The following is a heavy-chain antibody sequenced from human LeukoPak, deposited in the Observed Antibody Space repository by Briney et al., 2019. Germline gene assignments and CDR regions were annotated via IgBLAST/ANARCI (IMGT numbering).Heavy chain of an antibody. J-gene: IGHJ6*03. Sequence: PSETLSLTCTVYGGSISSYYWSWIRQPAGKGLEWIGRIYTSGSTNYNPSLKSRVTMSVDTSKNQFSLKLSSVTAADTAVYYCARGLLWFGPRYYYYYMDVWGKGTTVTVSS. CDR3: ARGLLWFGPRYYYYYMDV. D-gene: IGHD3-10*01. CDR2: IYTSGST. CDR1: GGSISSYY. V-gene: IGHV4-4*07.